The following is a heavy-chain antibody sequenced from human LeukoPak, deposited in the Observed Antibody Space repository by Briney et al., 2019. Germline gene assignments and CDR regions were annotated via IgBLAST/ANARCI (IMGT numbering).Heavy chain of an antibody. V-gene: IGHV4-59*02. Sequence: SETLSLTCTVSGGSVNSYYWSWIRQPPGKGLEWIGYISYSGRTSYNPSLKSRVTISVDTSKNHFSLKLSPVTAADTAVYYCARVTGTIFDYWGQGTLVTVSS. J-gene: IGHJ4*02. CDR2: ISYSGRT. CDR3: ARVTGTIFDY. D-gene: IGHD1-7*01. CDR1: GGSVNSYY.